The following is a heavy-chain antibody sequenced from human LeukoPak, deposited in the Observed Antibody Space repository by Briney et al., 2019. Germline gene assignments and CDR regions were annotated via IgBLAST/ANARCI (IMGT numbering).Heavy chain of an antibody. J-gene: IGHJ4*02. Sequence: SETLSLTCAVYGGSFSGYYWSWIRQPPGKGLEWIGEINHSGSTNYNPSLKSRVTISVDTSKNQFSLKLSSVTAADTAVYYCARGRKDIVVVPAAMFGYWGQGTLVTVSS. D-gene: IGHD2-2*01. CDR3: ARGRKDIVVVPAAMFGY. V-gene: IGHV4-34*01. CDR1: GGSFSGYY. CDR2: INHSGST.